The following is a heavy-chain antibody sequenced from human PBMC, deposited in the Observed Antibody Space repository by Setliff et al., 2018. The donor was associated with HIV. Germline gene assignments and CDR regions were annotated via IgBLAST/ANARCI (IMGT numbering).Heavy chain of an antibody. V-gene: IGHV1-18*01. D-gene: IGHD3-22*01. Sequence: ASVKVSCKASGYSFARYGLSWVRQATGQGLGWMGWISGFNGNTKYAQSFQDRVAMTTETATSTAYMEMRSLRSDDTAVYFCARGGGSSYLYDSRGSEYFQYWGQGALVTVSS. CDR1: GYSFARYG. CDR3: ARGGGSSYLYDSRGSEYFQY. J-gene: IGHJ1*01. CDR2: ISGFNGNT.